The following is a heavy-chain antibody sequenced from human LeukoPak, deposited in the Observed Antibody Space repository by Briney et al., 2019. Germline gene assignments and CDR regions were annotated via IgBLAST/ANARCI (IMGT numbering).Heavy chain of an antibody. CDR1: SGSFSGYY. J-gene: IGHJ4*02. CDR3: ARDVVAAVGTFDY. V-gene: IGHV4-4*07. CDR2: IYTSGST. D-gene: IGHD6-13*01. Sequence: PSGTLSLTCAVYSGSFSGYYWSWIWQPAGKGLEWIGRIYTSGSTNYNPSLKSRVTMSVDTSKNQFSLKLSSVTAADTAVYYCARDVVAAVGTFDYWGQGTLVTVSS.